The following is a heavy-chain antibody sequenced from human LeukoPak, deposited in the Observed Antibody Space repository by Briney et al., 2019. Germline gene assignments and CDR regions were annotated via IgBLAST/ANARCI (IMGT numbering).Heavy chain of an antibody. CDR2: INSDGSST. J-gene: IGHJ4*02. D-gene: IGHD6-13*01. Sequence: GGSLRLSCAASGFTFSSYWMHWVRQASGKGLVWVSRINSDGSSTSYADSVKGRFTISRDNAKNTLYLQMNSLRAEDTAVYYCARGYRIAVAGTAAFDYWGQGTLVTVSS. V-gene: IGHV3-74*01. CDR1: GFTFSSYW. CDR3: ARGYRIAVAGTAAFDY.